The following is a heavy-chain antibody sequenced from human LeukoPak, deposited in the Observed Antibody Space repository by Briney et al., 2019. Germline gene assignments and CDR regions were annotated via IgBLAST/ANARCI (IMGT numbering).Heavy chain of an antibody. CDR2: IYYSGST. D-gene: IGHD6-6*01. Sequence: SETLSLTCTVSGGSISNYYWSWIRQPPGKGLEWIGYIYYSGSTKYNPSLKSRVTISVATSKNQFSLRLSSVTAADTAVYYCARDWGVSARPGYMDVWGKGTTVTVSS. CDR3: ARDWGVSARPGYMDV. V-gene: IGHV4-59*01. CDR1: GGSISNYY. J-gene: IGHJ6*03.